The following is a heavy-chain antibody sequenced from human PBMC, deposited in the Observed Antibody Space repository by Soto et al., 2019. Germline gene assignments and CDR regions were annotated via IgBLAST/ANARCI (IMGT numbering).Heavy chain of an antibody. CDR1: GFSFSDAW. CDR2: IKSKTDGGTT. CDR3: KTHPHSNGTKY. D-gene: IGHD1-1*01. Sequence: PGGSLRLSCAASGFSFSDAWMTWVRQAPGAGLEWVGHIKSKTDGGTTDYAAPVKGRFTISRDASKTTVYLQMNSLRTEDTAVYYCKTHPHSNGTKYWGQGTLVTVSS. V-gene: IGHV3-15*01. J-gene: IGHJ4*02.